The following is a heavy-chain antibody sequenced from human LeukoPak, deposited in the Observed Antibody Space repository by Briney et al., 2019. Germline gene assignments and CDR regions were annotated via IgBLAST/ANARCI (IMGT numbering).Heavy chain of an antibody. CDR2: ISPNNGDT. V-gene: IGHV1-2*02. J-gene: IGHJ4*02. CDR3: VRSPIGASAY. CDR1: GYTFTDSY. Sequence: ASVKVSCKPSGYTFTDSYIHWVRQAPGVGLQWMGWISPNNGDTKYAEDFQDRVTMTRDTSISTAYMELTGLTPDDTAVYYCVRSPIGASAYWGRGTLVTVS. D-gene: IGHD3-10*01.